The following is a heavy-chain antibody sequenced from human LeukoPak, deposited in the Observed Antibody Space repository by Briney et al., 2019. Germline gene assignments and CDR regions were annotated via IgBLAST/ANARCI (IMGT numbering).Heavy chain of an antibody. V-gene: IGHV3-30*18. CDR3: AEQGACTNGVCYPHYFAY. J-gene: IGHJ4*02. CDR1: GFTFDSYG. D-gene: IGHD2-8*01. Sequence: PGGSLRLSCAVSGFTFDSYGMYWVRQAPGKGLEWVAVISYDGSTKYYADSVKGRFTISRDNSKNTLSLQMSSLRDEDTAVYYCAEQGACTNGVCYPHYFAYWGQGSLVTVSS. CDR2: ISYDGSTK.